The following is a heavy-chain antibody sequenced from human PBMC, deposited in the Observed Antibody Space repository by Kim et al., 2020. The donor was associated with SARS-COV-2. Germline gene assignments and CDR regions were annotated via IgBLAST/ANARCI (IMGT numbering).Heavy chain of an antibody. CDR1: GGSFSGYY. V-gene: IGHV4-34*01. CDR3: ARVGQFRGYGRYCSGGSCYPKGPYYYYGMDV. J-gene: IGHJ6*02. D-gene: IGHD2-15*01. CDR2: INHSGST. Sequence: SETLSLTCAVYGGSFSGYYWSWIRQPPGKGLEWIGEINHSGSTNYNPSLKSRVTISVDTSKNQFSLKLSSVTAADTAVYYCARVGQFRGYGRYCSGGSCYPKGPYYYYGMDVWGQGTTVTVSS.